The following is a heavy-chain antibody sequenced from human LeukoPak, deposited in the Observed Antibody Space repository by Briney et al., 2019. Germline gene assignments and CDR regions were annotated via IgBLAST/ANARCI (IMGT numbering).Heavy chain of an antibody. CDR2: ISGSGGST. V-gene: IGHV3-23*01. J-gene: IGHJ4*02. CDR3: ARDLDGDYYFDY. Sequence: PGGSLRLSCAASGFTFSSYAMSWVRQAPGKGLEWFSAISGSGGSTYYADSVKGRFTISRDNSKNTLHLQMNSLRAEDTAVYYCARDLDGDYYFDYWGQGTLVTVSS. CDR1: GFTFSSYA. D-gene: IGHD4-17*01.